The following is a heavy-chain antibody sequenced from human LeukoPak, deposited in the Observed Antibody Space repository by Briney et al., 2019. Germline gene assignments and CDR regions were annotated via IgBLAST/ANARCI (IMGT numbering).Heavy chain of an antibody. Sequence: GGSLRLSCAASGFTFSSYAMRWVRQAPGKGLEGVSAISGSGGSTYYADSVKGRFTISRDNSKNTLYLQMNSLRAEDTAVYYCARQCEVVAYYFDYWGQGTLVTVSS. V-gene: IGHV3-23*01. CDR3: ARQCEVVAYYFDY. CDR1: GFTFSSYA. J-gene: IGHJ4*02. D-gene: IGHD2-15*01. CDR2: ISGSGGST.